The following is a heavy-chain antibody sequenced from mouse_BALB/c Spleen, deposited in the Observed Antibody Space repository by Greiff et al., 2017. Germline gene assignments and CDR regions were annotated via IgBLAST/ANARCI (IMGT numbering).Heavy chain of an antibody. J-gene: IGHJ2*01. CDR2: IRNKANGYTT. CDR1: GFTFTDYY. CDR3: ARTGGYYFDY. Sequence: EVKVVESGGGLVQPGGSLRLSCATSGFTFTDYYMSWVRQPPGKALEWLGFIRNKANGYTTEYSASVKGRFTISRDNSQSILYLQMNTLRADDSATYYCARTGGYYFDYWGQGTTLTVSS. V-gene: IGHV7-3*02.